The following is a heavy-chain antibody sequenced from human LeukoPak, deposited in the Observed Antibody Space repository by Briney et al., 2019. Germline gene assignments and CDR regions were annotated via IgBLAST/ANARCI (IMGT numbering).Heavy chain of an antibody. D-gene: IGHD6-19*01. Sequence: ASVKVSCTASGYTFTGYYMHWVRQAPGPGLERMGWINPNSGGTNYAQTFQGRVTMTRDTSISTAYMELSRLRSDDTAVYYCARVLAVAGTGGYYFDYWGQGTLVTVSS. J-gene: IGHJ4*02. CDR2: INPNSGGT. V-gene: IGHV1-2*02. CDR1: GYTFTGYY. CDR3: ARVLAVAGTGGYYFDY.